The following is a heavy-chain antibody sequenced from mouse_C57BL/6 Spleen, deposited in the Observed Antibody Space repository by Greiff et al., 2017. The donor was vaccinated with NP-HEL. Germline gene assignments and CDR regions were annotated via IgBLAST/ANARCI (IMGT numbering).Heavy chain of an antibody. CDR2: IDPETGGT. CDR3: TRGGTWDY. CDR1: GYTFTDYE. J-gene: IGHJ2*01. D-gene: IGHD3-3*01. Sequence: VKLQESGAELVRPGASVTLSCKASGYTFTDYEMHWVKQTPVHGLEWIGAIDPETGGTAYNQKFKGKAILTADKSSSTAYMELRSLTSEDSAVYYCTRGGTWDYWGQGTTLTVSS. V-gene: IGHV1-15*01.